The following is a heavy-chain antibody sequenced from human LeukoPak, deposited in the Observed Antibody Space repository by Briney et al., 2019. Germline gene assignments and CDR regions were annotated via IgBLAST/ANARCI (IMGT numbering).Heavy chain of an antibody. CDR2: INPSGGST. J-gene: IGHJ6*03. CDR3: ARPKTNTYYDFWSGLESAYYYYYYTTTWTS. D-gene: IGHD3-3*01. V-gene: IGHV1-46*01. CDR1: GYTFTTYY. Sequence: GASVKVSCKASGYTFTTYYMHWVRQAPGQGLEWMGIINPSGGSTSYAQKFQGRVTMTRDTSTSTAYLELSSQRSEDIDVYYCARPKTNTYYDFWSGLESAYYYYYYTTTWTSGAKGPRSPSP.